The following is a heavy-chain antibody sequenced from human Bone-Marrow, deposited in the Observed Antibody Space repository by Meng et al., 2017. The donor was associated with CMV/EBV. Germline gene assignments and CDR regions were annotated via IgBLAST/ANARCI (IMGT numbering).Heavy chain of an antibody. D-gene: IGHD4-23*01. J-gene: IGHJ5*02. CDR2: ISAYNGNA. CDR3: AREGGGNGANWFGP. CDR1: GYTFTSYD. V-gene: IGHV1-18*01. Sequence: ASVKVSCKASGYTFTSYDISWVRQAPGHGLEWMGWISAYNGNANYAQKLQGRVTMTTDTSTSTAYMELRSLRSDDTAVYYCAREGGGNGANWFGPWGQGTLVTVSS.